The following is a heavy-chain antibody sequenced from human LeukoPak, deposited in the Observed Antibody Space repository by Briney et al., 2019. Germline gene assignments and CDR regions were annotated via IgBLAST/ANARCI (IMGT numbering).Heavy chain of an antibody. Sequence: SETLSLTCTVSGGSISSYYWSWIRQPPGKGLEWIGYIYYSGSTNYNPSLKSRVTISVDTSKNQFSLKLSSVTAADTAVYYCARDRWFGELLDWGQGTLVTVSS. CDR2: IYYSGST. CDR1: GGSISSYY. D-gene: IGHD3-10*01. J-gene: IGHJ4*02. CDR3: ARDRWFGELLD. V-gene: IGHV4-59*01.